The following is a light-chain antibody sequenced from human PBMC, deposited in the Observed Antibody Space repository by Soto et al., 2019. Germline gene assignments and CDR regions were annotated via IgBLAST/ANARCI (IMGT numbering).Light chain of an antibody. CDR1: TSDVGTYNL. J-gene: IGLJ2*01. CDR2: EVT. Sequence: QSVLTQPASVSGSPGQSITISCTGTTSDVGTYNLVSWYQQLPGKAPQLMIYEVTKRPSGVSNRFSGSKSGNTASLTISGLQAEDEADYYCCSYVGSYTLVFGGGTKVTVL. CDR3: CSYVGSYTLV. V-gene: IGLV2-23*02.